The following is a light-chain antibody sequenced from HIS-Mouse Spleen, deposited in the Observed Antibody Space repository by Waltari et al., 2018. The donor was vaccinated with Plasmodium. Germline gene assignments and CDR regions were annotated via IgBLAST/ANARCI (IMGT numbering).Light chain of an antibody. V-gene: IGLV3-9*01. CDR3: QVWDSSTV. Sequence: SYELTQPLSVSVALGQTARITCGVNNIGSKNVHWYQQKPGQAPVLVIYRDSNRPSGIPERFSGSNSGNTATLTISRAQAGDEADYYCQVWDSSTVFGGGTKLTVL. CDR2: RDS. J-gene: IGLJ3*02. CDR1: NIGSKN.